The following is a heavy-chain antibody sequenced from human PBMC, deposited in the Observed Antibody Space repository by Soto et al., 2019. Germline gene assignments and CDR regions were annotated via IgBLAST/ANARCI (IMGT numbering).Heavy chain of an antibody. D-gene: IGHD3-16*01. V-gene: IGHV3-11*01. CDR1: GFTFSGYY. CDR3: ASGPGSFYTYDWFDP. J-gene: IGHJ5*02. Sequence: GGSLRLSCAASGFTFSGYYMSWIRQAPGKGLEWVSYISSSGSTIYYADSVKGRFTISRDNAKNSLYLQMNSLRAEDTAVYYCASGPGSFYTYDWFDPWGQGTLVTVSS. CDR2: ISSSGSTI.